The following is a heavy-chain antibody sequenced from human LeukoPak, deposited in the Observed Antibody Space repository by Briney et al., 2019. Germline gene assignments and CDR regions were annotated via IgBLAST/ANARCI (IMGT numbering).Heavy chain of an antibody. J-gene: IGHJ4*02. CDR3: ANSTEEARLRLDD. Sequence: GGSLRLSCAASGFTFSSYGMHWVRQAPGKGLEWVAVISYDGSNKYYADSVKGRFTISRDNSKNTLYLQMNSLRAKDTAVYYVANSTEEARLRLDDWGQGTPVTVSS. V-gene: IGHV3-30*18. D-gene: IGHD3-16*01. CDR1: GFTFSSYG. CDR2: ISYDGSNK.